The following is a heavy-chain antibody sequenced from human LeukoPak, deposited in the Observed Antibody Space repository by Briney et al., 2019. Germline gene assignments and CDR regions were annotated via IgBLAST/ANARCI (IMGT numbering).Heavy chain of an antibody. J-gene: IGHJ4*02. V-gene: IGHV4-59*01. CDR2: IYYSGST. CDR3: SRWGHTHDY. Sequence: SETLSLTCTVSGGSISSYYWSWIRQPPGKGLEWIGYIYYSGSTNYNPSLKSRVTISIDTSKNQFSLKLNSVTAADTAVCYCSRWGHTHDYWGQGTLVTVSS. CDR1: GGSISSYY. D-gene: IGHD3-16*01.